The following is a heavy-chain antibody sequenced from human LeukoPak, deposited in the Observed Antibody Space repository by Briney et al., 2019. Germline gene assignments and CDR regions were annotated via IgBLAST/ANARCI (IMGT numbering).Heavy chain of an antibody. D-gene: IGHD6-19*01. Sequence: GGSLRLSCAASGFTFSSYWMSWVRQAPGKGLEWVANIKQDGSEKYYVDSVKGRFTISRDNAKNSLYLQMNSLRAEDTAVYYCARDLTTGYSSGWFDYWGQGTLVTVSS. CDR2: IKQDGSEK. CDR1: GFTFSSYW. CDR3: ARDLTTGYSSGWFDY. V-gene: IGHV3-7*01. J-gene: IGHJ4*02.